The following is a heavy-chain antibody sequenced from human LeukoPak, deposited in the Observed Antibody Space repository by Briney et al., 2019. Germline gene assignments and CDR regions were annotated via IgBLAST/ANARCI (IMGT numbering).Heavy chain of an antibody. CDR3: AKDTTLGYSSGWYKGFEAY. V-gene: IGHV3-23*01. CDR2: ISGSGGST. J-gene: IGHJ4*02. D-gene: IGHD6-19*01. Sequence: GGSLRLSCAASGFTFSSYAMSWVRQAPGKGLEWVSAISGSGGSTYYADSVKGRFTISRDNSKNTLYLQMNSLRAEDTAVYYCAKDTTLGYSSGWYKGFEAYWGRGTLVTVSS. CDR1: GFTFSSYA.